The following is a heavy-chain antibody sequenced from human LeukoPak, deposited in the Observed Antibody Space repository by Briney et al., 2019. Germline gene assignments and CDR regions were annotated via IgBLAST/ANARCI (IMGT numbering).Heavy chain of an antibody. CDR1: GYTFTSYD. Sequence: ASVKVSFKASGYTFTSYDINWVRQATGQGLEWMGWMNPNSGNTGNAQKFQGRVTMTRSSSISTAYMELSSLRSEDTAVYYCATGGSDYYYYYMDVWGKGTTVTVSS. V-gene: IGHV1-8*01. CDR2: MNPNSGNT. CDR3: ATGGSDYYYYYMDV. D-gene: IGHD3-10*01. J-gene: IGHJ6*03.